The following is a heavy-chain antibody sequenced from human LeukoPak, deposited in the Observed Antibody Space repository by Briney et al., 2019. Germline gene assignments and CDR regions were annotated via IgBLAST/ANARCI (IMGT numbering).Heavy chain of an antibody. V-gene: IGHV4-61*02. CDR1: GGSISSGSYY. J-gene: IGHJ6*03. Sequence: PSETLSLTCTVSGGSISSGSYYWSWIRQPAGKGLEWIGRIYTSGSTNYNPSLKSRVTISVDTSKNQFSLKLSSVTAADTAVYYCARQPYASGSYSDYYYYMDVWGKGTTVTISS. CDR3: ARQPYASGSYSDYYYYMDV. D-gene: IGHD1-26*01. CDR2: IYTSGST.